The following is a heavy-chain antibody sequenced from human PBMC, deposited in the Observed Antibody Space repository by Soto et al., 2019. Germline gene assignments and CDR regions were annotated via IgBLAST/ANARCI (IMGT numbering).Heavy chain of an antibody. CDR2: IYHSGST. CDR1: GGSISSSNW. Sequence: SETLSLTCAVSGGSISSSNWWSWVRQPPGKGLEWIGEIYHSGSTNYNPSLKSRVTISVDKSKTQFSLKLSSVTAADTAVYYCARTYWSGWGPRFSDSWGQGALVTVSS. V-gene: IGHV4-4*02. CDR3: ARTYWSGWGPRFSDS. J-gene: IGHJ4*02. D-gene: IGHD3-3*01.